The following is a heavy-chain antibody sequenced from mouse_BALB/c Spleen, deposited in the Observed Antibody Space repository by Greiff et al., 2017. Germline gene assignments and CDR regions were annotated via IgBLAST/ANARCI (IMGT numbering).Heavy chain of an antibody. CDR2: ISDGGSYT. Sequence: EVQRVESGGGLVKPGGSLKLSCAASGFTFSDYYMYWVRQTPEKRLEWVATISDGGSYTYYPDSVKGRFTISRDNAKNNLYLQMSSLKSEDTAMYYCARGDYGFAYWGQGTLVTVSA. J-gene: IGHJ3*01. CDR1: GFTFSDYY. CDR3: ARGDYGFAY. D-gene: IGHD2-4*01. V-gene: IGHV5-4*02.